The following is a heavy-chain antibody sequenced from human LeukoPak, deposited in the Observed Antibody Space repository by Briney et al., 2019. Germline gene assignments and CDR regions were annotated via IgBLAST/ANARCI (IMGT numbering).Heavy chain of an antibody. CDR1: GYTFTGYY. V-gene: IGHV1-2*02. CDR2: INPNSGGT. J-gene: IGHJ4*02. CDR3: ARAYCSSTSCLTGYFDY. D-gene: IGHD2-2*01. Sequence: GASVKVSCKASGYTFTGYYMHWVRQAPGQGLEWMGWINPNSGGTNYAQKFQGRVTMTRDTSISTAYMELSSLRSEDTAVYYCARAYCSSTSCLTGYFDYWGQGTLVTVSS.